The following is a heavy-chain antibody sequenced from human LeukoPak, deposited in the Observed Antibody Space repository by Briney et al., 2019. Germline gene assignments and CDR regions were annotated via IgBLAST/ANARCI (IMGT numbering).Heavy chain of an antibody. CDR1: GGSISSGSYY. CDR2: IYTSGST. V-gene: IGHV4-61*02. Sequence: NPSQTLSLTCTVSGGSISSGSYYWSWIRQPAGKGLEWIGRIYTSGSTNYNPSLKSRVTISVDTSKNQFSLKLSSVTAADTAVYYCARGASRLKFDPWGQGTLVTVSS. CDR3: ARGASRLKFDP. J-gene: IGHJ5*02.